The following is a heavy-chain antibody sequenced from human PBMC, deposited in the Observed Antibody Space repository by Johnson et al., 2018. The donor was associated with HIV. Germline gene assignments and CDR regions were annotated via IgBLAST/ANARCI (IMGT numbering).Heavy chain of an antibody. CDR3: ARASNYEYDAFDI. CDR2: ISSSGGNT. D-gene: IGHD1-7*01. Sequence: VQLLESGGGLVQPGGSLRLSCAASGFTVSSNYMSWVRQAPGKGLEWVSTISSSGGNTYYPGSVKGRFTISRENAKNSLYLQMNSLRAGDTAVYYCARASNYEYDAFDIWGQGTMVTVSS. CDR1: GFTVSSNY. V-gene: IGHV3-13*01. J-gene: IGHJ3*02.